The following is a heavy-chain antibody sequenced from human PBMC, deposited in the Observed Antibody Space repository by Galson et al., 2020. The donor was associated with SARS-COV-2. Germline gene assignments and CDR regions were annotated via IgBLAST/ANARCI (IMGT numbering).Heavy chain of an antibody. CDR1: GFTFSSYA. CDR3: AKTHYGCNSFDY. CDR2: ISGSGGST. Sequence: GESLKISCAASGFTFSSYAMSWVRQAPGKGLEWVSAISGSGGSTYYADPVKGRFTISRDNSKNTLYLQMNSLRAEDTAVYYCAKTHYGCNSFDYWGQGTLVTGSS. J-gene: IGHJ4*02. V-gene: IGHV3-23*01. D-gene: IGHD4-17*01.